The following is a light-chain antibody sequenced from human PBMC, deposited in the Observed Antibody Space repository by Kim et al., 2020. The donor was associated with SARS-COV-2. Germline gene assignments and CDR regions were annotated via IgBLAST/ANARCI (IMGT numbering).Light chain of an antibody. J-gene: IGLJ3*02. CDR2: SNN. CDR3: AAWDDSLNGWV. Sequence: GQRATISCAASCYNSANNDVNWYQQLPGTAPKLLIYSNNQRPSGVPDRFSGSKSGTSASLAISGLQSEDEADYYCAAWDDSLNGWVFGGGTKLTVL. CDR1: CYNSANND. V-gene: IGLV1-44*01.